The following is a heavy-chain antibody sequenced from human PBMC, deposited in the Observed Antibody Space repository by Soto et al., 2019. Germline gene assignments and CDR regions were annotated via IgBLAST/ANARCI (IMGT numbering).Heavy chain of an antibody. CDR1: GFTFSSYA. Sequence: GGSLRLSCAASGFTFSSYAMSWVRQAPGKGLEWVSAISGSGGSTYYADSVKGRFTISRDNSKNSLYLQMNSLRAEDTAVYYCARVLGLRTTQGAFDIWGQGTMVTVSS. J-gene: IGHJ3*02. CDR2: ISGSGGST. V-gene: IGHV3-23*01. D-gene: IGHD1-1*01. CDR3: ARVLGLRTTQGAFDI.